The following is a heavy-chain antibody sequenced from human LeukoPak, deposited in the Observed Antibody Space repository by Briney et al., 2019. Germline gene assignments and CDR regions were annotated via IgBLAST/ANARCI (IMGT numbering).Heavy chain of an antibody. Sequence: GGSLRLSCAASGFTFSSYSMNWVRQAPGKGLEWVSYISGSGTEIYYADSVKGRFTISRDNAKNALYLQMNSLSAEDTAVYYCARVPGTYYKGHFDYWGQGTQVTVSS. CDR1: GFTFSSYS. V-gene: IGHV3-21*01. CDR3: ARVPGTYYKGHFDY. CDR2: ISGSGTEI. D-gene: IGHD3-10*01. J-gene: IGHJ4*02.